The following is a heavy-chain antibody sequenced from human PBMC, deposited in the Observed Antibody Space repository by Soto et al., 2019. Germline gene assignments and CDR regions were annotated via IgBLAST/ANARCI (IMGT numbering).Heavy chain of an antibody. Sequence: SETLSLTCAVYGGSFRGYYWSWIRQPPGKGLEWIGEINHSGRTNYNPSLKSRVTISVDTSKNQFSLKLSSVTAADTAVYYCARGDILTGYTYWGQGTMVTVS. CDR1: GGSFRGYY. CDR3: ARGDILTGYTY. D-gene: IGHD3-9*01. CDR2: INHSGRT. J-gene: IGHJ3*01. V-gene: IGHV4-34*01.